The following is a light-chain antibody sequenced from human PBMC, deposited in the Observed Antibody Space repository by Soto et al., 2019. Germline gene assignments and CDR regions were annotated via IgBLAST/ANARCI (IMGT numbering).Light chain of an antibody. CDR2: AAS. V-gene: IGKV1-27*01. CDR1: QNIDNI. J-gene: IGKJ4*01. Sequence: DIEMTQSPSSLSSSVGDTATITCRASQNIDNILAWYQQKPAKDPKLLIYAASTLQSGVPYRFSGSGSGTDFTLTISRLEPEDVATYYCQQCRMAPLTFGGGTKVEIK. CDR3: QQCRMAPLT.